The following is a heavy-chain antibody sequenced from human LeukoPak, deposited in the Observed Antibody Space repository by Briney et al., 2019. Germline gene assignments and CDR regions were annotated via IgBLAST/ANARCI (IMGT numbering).Heavy chain of an antibody. V-gene: IGHV4-4*09. CDR3: ARVQRRYDSSGYYYDHYYYYYMDV. D-gene: IGHD3-22*01. J-gene: IGHJ6*03. CDR2: IYTSGST. CDR1: GFTFSSYW. Sequence: GSLRLSCAASGFTFSSYWMSWVRQAPGKGLEWIGRIYTSGSTKYNPSLKSRVTMSVDTSKNQFSLKLSSVTAADTAVYYCARVQRRYDSSGYYYDHYYYYYMDVWGKGATVTVSS.